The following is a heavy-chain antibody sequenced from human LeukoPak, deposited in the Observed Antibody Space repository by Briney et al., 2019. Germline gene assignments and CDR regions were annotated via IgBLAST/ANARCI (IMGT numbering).Heavy chain of an antibody. D-gene: IGHD3-16*01. V-gene: IGHV3-23*01. CDR1: GFTFSNFA. CDR3: AKVGVGWVAFEY. CDR2: ISDSGGGT. J-gene: IGHJ4*02. Sequence: PGGSLRLSCAASGFTFSNFAMSWVRQAPGKGPQWVSAISDSGGGTFYADSVKGRFTISRDNSKNTLYLQMNSLRAEDTAVYYCAKVGVGWVAFEYWGQGTLATVSS.